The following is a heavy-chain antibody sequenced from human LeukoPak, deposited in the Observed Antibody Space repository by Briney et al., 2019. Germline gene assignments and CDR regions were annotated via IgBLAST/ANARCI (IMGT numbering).Heavy chain of an antibody. V-gene: IGHV1-18*01. CDR3: ARDRTIGYCSGGSCYFDY. J-gene: IGHJ4*02. Sequence: ASVKVSCKASGYTFTSYGISWVRQAPGQGLEWMGRISAYNGNTNYAQKLQGRVTMTTDTSTSTAYMELRSLRSDDTAVYYCARDRTIGYCSGGSCYFDYWGQGTLVTVSS. D-gene: IGHD2-15*01. CDR2: ISAYNGNT. CDR1: GYTFTSYG.